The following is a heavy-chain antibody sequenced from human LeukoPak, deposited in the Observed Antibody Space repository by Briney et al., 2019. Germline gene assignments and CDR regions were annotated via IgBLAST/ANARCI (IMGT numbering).Heavy chain of an antibody. CDR1: GGSISSDNYY. J-gene: IGHJ4*02. V-gene: IGHV4-39*01. CDR2: TYFGGRT. D-gene: IGHD3-22*01. Sequence: PSETLSLTCTVSGGSISSDNYYWGWLRQSPGKGLEWIGSTYFGGRTYYNPSLKSRVTISVDTSKNQFSLKLSSVTAADTAVYYCARQGPYYNDRRSSFDYWGQGTLVTVSS. CDR3: ARQGPYYNDRRSSFDY.